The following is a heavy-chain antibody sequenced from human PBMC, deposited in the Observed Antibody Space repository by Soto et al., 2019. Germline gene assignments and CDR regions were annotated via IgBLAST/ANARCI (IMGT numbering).Heavy chain of an antibody. CDR1: GYTFTSYG. CDR2: ISAYNGNT. CDR3: ARDVRVGYYDSSGHYFKSLPSDY. V-gene: IGHV1-18*01. Sequence: QVQLVQSGAEVKKPGASVKVSCKASGYTFTSYGISWVRQAPGQGLEWMGWISAYNGNTNYAQKLQGRVTMTTDTSTSTAYMELRSLRSDDTAVYYCARDVRVGYYDSSGHYFKSLPSDYWGQGTLVTVSS. D-gene: IGHD3-22*01. J-gene: IGHJ4*02.